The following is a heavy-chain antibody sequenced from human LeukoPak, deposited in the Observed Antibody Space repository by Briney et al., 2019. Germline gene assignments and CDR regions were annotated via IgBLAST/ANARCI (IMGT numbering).Heavy chain of an antibody. V-gene: IGHV1-2*02. CDR2: INPNSDGT. CDR1: GYTFTAYY. J-gene: IGHJ6*02. Sequence: ASVKVSCKASGYTFTAYYIHWVRQAPGRGLEWMGWINPNSDGTNSAQKFQGRVTMTRDTSTTTAYMELRRLRSDDTAVYYCARGGGSYSGFDYYYYGMDVWGQGTTVTVSS. D-gene: IGHD5-12*01. CDR3: ARGGGSYSGFDYYYYGMDV.